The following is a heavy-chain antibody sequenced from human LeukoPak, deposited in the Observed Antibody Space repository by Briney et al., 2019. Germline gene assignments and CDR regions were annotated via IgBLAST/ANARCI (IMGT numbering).Heavy chain of an antibody. CDR1: GFTFDDYA. D-gene: IGHD4-17*01. J-gene: IGHJ4*02. CDR2: ISWNSGSI. Sequence: GGSLRLSCAASGFTFDDYAMHWVRQAPGKGLEWVSGISWNSGSIGYADSVKGRFTISRGNAKNSLYLQMNSLRAEDTALYYCAKEGYGDYNLPWFDYWGQGTLVTVSS. V-gene: IGHV3-9*01. CDR3: AKEGYGDYNLPWFDY.